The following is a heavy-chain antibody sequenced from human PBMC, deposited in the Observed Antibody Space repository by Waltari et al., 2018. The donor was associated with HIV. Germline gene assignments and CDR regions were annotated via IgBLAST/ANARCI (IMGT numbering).Heavy chain of an antibody. CDR3: ARRTGSLPFDY. J-gene: IGHJ4*02. V-gene: IGHV5-51*03. CDR2: IFPVDSAT. D-gene: IGHD1-26*01. CDR1: GYSFTSYC. Sequence: EVQLVQSGAEGKKPGEYLKGSCKGSGYSFTSYCIGRVRQMPGTGLEWMGIIFPVDSATRYSPSFQGQVTISADKSISTAYLQWSSLKASDTAMYYCARRTGSLPFDYWGQGALVTVSS.